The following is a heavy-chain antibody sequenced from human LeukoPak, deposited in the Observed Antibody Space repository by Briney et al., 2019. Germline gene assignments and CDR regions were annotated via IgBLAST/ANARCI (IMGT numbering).Heavy chain of an antibody. CDR3: ARGGWELPNPFDY. CDR2: IYYSGST. Sequence: SETLSLTCTVSGGSISSYYWSWIRLPPGKGLEWIGYIYYSGSTNYNPSLKSRVTISVDKSKNQFSLKLSSVTAADTAVYYCARGGWELPNPFDYWGQGTLVTVSS. D-gene: IGHD1-26*01. J-gene: IGHJ4*02. CDR1: GGSISSYY. V-gene: IGHV4-59*12.